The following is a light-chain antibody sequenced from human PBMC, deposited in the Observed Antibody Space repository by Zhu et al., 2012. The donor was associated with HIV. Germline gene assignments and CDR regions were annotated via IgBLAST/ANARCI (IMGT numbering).Light chain of an antibody. J-gene: IGKJ4*01. CDR1: QAIGTH. V-gene: IGKV1-8*01. CDR2: STS. CDR3: QQYHNFPLT. Sequence: AIRMTQSPSSLSASTGDRVNITCRASQAIGTHLAWYQQKPGKAPDLLISSTSILQSDVPSRFSGSGSGTDFTLSISCLQSEDFATYYCQQYHNFPLTFGGRDQGGNQT.